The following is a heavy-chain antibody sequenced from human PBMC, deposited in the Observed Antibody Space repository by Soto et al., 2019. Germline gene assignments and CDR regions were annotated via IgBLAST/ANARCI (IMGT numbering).Heavy chain of an antibody. Sequence: GGSLRLSCAASGFTVSSNYMSWVRQAPGKGLEWVSVIYSGGSTYYADSVKGRFTISRDNSKNTLHLQMNSLRAEDTAVYYCAKDKDPMTTVSPDYYGMDVWGQGTTVTVSS. CDR3: AKDKDPMTTVSPDYYGMDV. V-gene: IGHV3-53*05. CDR2: IYSGGST. D-gene: IGHD4-17*01. J-gene: IGHJ6*02. CDR1: GFTVSSNY.